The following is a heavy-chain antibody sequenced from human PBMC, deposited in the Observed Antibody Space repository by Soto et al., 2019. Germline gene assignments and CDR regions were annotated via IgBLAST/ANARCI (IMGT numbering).Heavy chain of an antibody. D-gene: IGHD6-13*01. V-gene: IGHV6-1*01. CDR3: ARGGFGSSWYVSWSQYYYYGMDV. CDR1: GDSVSSNSAA. CDR2: TYYGSKWYN. Sequence: SQTLSLTCAISGDSVSSNSAAWNWIRQSPSRGLEWLGRTYYGSKWYNDYAVSVKSRITINPDTSKNQFPLQLNSVTPEDTAVYYCARGGFGSSWYVSWSQYYYYGMDVWGQGTTVTVSS. J-gene: IGHJ6*02.